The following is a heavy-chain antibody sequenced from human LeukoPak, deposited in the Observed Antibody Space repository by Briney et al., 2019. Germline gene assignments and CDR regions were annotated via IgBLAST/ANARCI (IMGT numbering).Heavy chain of an antibody. V-gene: IGHV3-23*01. Sequence: GGSLRLSCAASGYTFNIHGMNWVRQAPGKGLEWVAATSSSDAGTYHADSVRGRFTISRDNSKNTLYLQMNSLRAEDAAVYFCAKAPVTSCRGAYCYPFDSWGQGTLVTVSS. J-gene: IGHJ4*02. CDR1: GYTFNIHG. D-gene: IGHD2-21*01. CDR3: AKAPVTSCRGAYCYPFDS. CDR2: TSSSDAGT.